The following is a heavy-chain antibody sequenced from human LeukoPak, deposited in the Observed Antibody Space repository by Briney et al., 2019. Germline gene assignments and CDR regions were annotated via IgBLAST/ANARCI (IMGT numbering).Heavy chain of an antibody. Sequence: GGSLRLSCAASGFTFSSYGMHWVRQAPGKGLEWVAVISYDGSNTYYADSVKGRFTISRDNSKNTLYLQMNSLIAEDTAAYYCAKNKHSASYWFFDYWGQGTLVTVSS. J-gene: IGHJ4*02. CDR1: GFTFSSYG. V-gene: IGHV3-30*18. CDR2: ISYDGSNT. D-gene: IGHD1-26*01. CDR3: AKNKHSASYWFFDY.